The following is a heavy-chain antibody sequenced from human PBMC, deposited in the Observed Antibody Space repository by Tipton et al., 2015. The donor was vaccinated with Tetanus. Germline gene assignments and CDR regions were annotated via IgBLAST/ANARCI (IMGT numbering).Heavy chain of an antibody. D-gene: IGHD3-10*01. CDR1: GFTFDDYA. CDR3: ARDYRGVFDY. CDR2: ITWTSGSI. Sequence: SLRLSCAASGFTFDDYAMHWVRQAPGKGLEWVSGITWTSGSIRYADSVKGRFTISRDNAKNSLYLQMNSLRAEDTAVYYCARDYRGVFDYWGQGTLVTVSS. V-gene: IGHV3-9*01. J-gene: IGHJ4*02.